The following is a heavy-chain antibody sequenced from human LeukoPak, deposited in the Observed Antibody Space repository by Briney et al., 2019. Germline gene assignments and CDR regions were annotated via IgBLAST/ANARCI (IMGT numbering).Heavy chain of an antibody. J-gene: IGHJ5*02. Sequence: SSETLSLTCAVYGGSFSGYYWSWIRQPPGKGLEWIGEINHSGSTNYNPSLKSRVTISVDTSKNQFSLKLSSVTAADTAVYYCARVPWGSGYYNNWFDPWGQGTLVTVSS. CDR1: GGSFSGYY. V-gene: IGHV4-34*01. CDR2: INHSGST. CDR3: ARVPWGSGYYNNWFDP. D-gene: IGHD3-3*01.